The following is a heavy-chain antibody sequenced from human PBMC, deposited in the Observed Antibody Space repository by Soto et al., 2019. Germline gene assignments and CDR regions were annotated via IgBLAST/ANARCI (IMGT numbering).Heavy chain of an antibody. CDR3: ARRMVATSHYYYGMDV. D-gene: IGHD5-12*01. Sequence: GESLKISCKGSGYSFTSYWISWVRQMPGKGLEWVGRIDPSDSYTNYSPSFQGHVTISADKSISTAYLQWSSLKASDTAMFYCARRMVATSHYYYGMDVWGQGTTVTVSS. CDR1: GYSFTSYW. CDR2: IDPSDSYT. V-gene: IGHV5-10-1*01. J-gene: IGHJ6*02.